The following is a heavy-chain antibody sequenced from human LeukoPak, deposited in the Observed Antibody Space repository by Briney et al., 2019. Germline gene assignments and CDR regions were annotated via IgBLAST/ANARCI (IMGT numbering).Heavy chain of an antibody. V-gene: IGHV3-7*05. CDR3: ARGFDGYYGFDL. J-gene: IGHJ3*01. CDR2: IKQDGIEK. Sequence: SGVSLRLSCAASGFTFTTYWMSWVRQAPGKGLQWVANIKQDGIEKYYVASVRGRLTISRDNAKNSIYVQMNSLRAEDAAVYYCARGFDGYYGFDLWGQGTMVTVSS. D-gene: IGHD5-24*01. CDR1: GFTFTTYW.